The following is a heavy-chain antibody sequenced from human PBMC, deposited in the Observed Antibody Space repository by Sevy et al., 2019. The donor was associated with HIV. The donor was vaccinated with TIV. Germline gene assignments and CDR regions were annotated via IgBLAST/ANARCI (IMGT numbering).Heavy chain of an antibody. V-gene: IGHV3-66*01. J-gene: IGHJ6*02. Sequence: GGSLRRSCAASTFSVTDNYMSWVRQAPGKGLEWVSTIYSGGSTFYADTVKGRFTISRDNSTNTLYLQMNSLRAEDTAVYYCARDRYYDASGYYYYYYGLDVWGQGTTVTVSS. CDR1: TFSVTDNY. D-gene: IGHD3-22*01. CDR2: IYSGGST. CDR3: ARDRYYDASGYYYYYYGLDV.